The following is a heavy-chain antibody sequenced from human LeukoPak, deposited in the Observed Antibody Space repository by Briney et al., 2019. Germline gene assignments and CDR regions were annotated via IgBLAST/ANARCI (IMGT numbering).Heavy chain of an antibody. Sequence: ASVKVSCTASGYTFSNYYMHWVRQAPGQGLEWMGIINPSGGSTSYEQKFQGRVTMTRDTSTSTVYMEMSSLTSEDTAVYYCARGTYYYDSSGSGAFDIWGQGTMVTVSS. D-gene: IGHD3-22*01. CDR3: ARGTYYYDSSGSGAFDI. J-gene: IGHJ3*02. CDR2: INPSGGST. V-gene: IGHV1-46*01. CDR1: GYTFSNYY.